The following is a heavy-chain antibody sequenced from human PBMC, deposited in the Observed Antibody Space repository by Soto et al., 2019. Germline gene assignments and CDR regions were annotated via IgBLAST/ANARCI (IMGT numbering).Heavy chain of an antibody. CDR2: IKQDGSEK. V-gene: IGHV3-7*03. D-gene: IGHD4-17*01. CDR3: ARGGGLTVTTFLDYYYGMDV. CDR1: GFTFSSYW. Sequence: PGGSLRLSCAASGFTFSSYWMSWVRQAPGKGLEWVANIKQDGSEKYYVDSVKGRFTISRDNAKNSLYLQMNSLRAEDTAVYYCARGGGLTVTTFLDYYYGMDVWGQGTTVTVSS. J-gene: IGHJ6*02.